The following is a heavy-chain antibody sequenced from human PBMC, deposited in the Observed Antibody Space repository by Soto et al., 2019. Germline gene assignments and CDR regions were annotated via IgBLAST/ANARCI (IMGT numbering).Heavy chain of an antibody. V-gene: IGHV4-59*01. J-gene: IGHJ5*02. D-gene: IGHD3-10*01. CDR2: IYYSGST. CDR1: GGSINSYY. CDR3: AREHFGSGSYGSFDP. Sequence: SETLSLTCTVSGGSINSYYWSWIRQPPGMGLEWIGYIYYSGSTNYNPSLKSRVTISVDTSKNQFSLKLSSVTAADTAVYYCAREHFGSGSYGSFDPWGQGTLVTVSS.